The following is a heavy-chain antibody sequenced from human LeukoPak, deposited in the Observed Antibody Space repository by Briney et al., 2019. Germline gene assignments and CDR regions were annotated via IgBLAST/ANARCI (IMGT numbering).Heavy chain of an antibody. J-gene: IGHJ6*02. Sequence: ASVTVSCRASGYTFTGYYMHWVRQAPGQGLEWMGWINPNSGGTNYAQKFQGRVTMTRDTSISTAYMELSRLRSDDTAVYYCARDQSVAGTYYYYYGMDVWGQGTTVTVSS. CDR2: INPNSGGT. CDR3: ARDQSVAGTYYYYYGMDV. D-gene: IGHD6-19*01. CDR1: GYTFTGYY. V-gene: IGHV1-2*02.